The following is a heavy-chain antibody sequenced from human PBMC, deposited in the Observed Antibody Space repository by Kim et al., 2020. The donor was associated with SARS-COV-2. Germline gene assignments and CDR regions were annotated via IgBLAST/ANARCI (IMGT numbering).Heavy chain of an antibody. CDR2: YN. D-gene: IGHD6-19*01. CDR3: ARTVAGLFDY. V-gene: IGHV6-1*01. Sequence: YNDYTVSVKSRITINPDTSKNQFSLQRNSVTPEDTAVYYCARTVAGLFDYWGQGALVTVSS. J-gene: IGHJ4*02.